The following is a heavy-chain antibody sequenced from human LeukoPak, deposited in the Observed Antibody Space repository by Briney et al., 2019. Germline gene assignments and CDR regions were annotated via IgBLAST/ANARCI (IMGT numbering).Heavy chain of an antibody. CDR1: GFTFSSYA. D-gene: IGHD2-2*01. CDR3: ARDDSRYCSSTSCFPNWFDP. J-gene: IGHJ5*02. Sequence: GRSLRLSCAASGFTFSSYAMHWVRQAPGKGLEWVAVISYDGSNKYYADSVKGRFTISRDNSKNTLYLQMNSLRAEDTAVYYCARDDSRYCSSTSCFPNWFDPWGQGTLVTVSS. V-gene: IGHV3-30-3*01. CDR2: ISYDGSNK.